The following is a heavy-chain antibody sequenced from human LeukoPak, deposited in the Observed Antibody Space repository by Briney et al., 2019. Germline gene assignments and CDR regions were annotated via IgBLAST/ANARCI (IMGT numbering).Heavy chain of an antibody. V-gene: IGHV5-51*01. D-gene: IGHD3-9*01. CDR1: GGTFSSYA. Sequence: KVSCRASGGTFSSYAISWVRQAPGQGLEWMGIIYPGDSDTRYSPSFQGQVTISADKSISTAYLQWSSLKASDTAMYYCARHPPAGRLTGYKTAYYYYMDVWGKGTTVTVSS. J-gene: IGHJ6*03. CDR3: ARHPPAGRLTGYKTAYYYYMDV. CDR2: IYPGDSDT.